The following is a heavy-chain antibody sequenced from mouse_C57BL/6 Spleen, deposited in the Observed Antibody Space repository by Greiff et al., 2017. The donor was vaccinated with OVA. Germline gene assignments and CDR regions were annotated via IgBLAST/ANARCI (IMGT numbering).Heavy chain of an antibody. V-gene: IGHV14-1*01. J-gene: IGHJ2*01. Sequence: EVQLQQSGAELVRPGASVKLSCTASGFTIKDYYMHWVKQRPEQGLEWIGRIDPEDGDTEYAPKFQGKATMTADTSSNPAYLQLSSLTSEDTAVYYSTTSLLSTTVEEEDYWGQGTTLTVSS. D-gene: IGHD1-1*01. CDR1: GFTIKDYY. CDR2: IDPEDGDT. CDR3: TTSLLSTTVEEEDY.